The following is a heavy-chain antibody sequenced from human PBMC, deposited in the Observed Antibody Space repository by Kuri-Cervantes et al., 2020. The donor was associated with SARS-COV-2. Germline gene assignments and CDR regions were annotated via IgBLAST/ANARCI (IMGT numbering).Heavy chain of an antibody. J-gene: IGHJ4*02. V-gene: IGHV3-30*18. CDR3: AKDRVGVQDF. CDR2: ISHDGKNK. CDR1: GFNFSRTD. D-gene: IGHD2-21*01. Sequence: GESLKISCAASGFNFSRTDMHWVRQAPGKGLEWVAVISHDGKNKKCIASGKGRFTISRENSQNTLYLHMKSLRSEDTAMYYCAKDRVGVQDFWGQGPLVTVSS.